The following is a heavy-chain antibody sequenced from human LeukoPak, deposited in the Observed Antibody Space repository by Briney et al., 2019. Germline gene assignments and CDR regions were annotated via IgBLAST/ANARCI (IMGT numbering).Heavy chain of an antibody. J-gene: IGHJ4*02. D-gene: IGHD2-15*01. CDR3: AKGDCGGTCLLIDN. V-gene: IGHV3-23*01. CDR1: GFTFSGYA. CDR2: ITGSGATT. Sequence: GGSLRHSCAASGFTFSGYAMSWVRQAPGKGLEWVSLITGSGATTTYADSVRGRFTGSRDNSKNTLYLQMNSLRAEDTAVYFCAKGDCGGTCLLIDNWGQGTLVTVSS.